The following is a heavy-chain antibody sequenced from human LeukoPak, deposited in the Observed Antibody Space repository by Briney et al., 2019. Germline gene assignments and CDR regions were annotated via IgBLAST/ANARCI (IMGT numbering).Heavy chain of an antibody. D-gene: IGHD6-13*01. CDR1: GGSISSSYYY. V-gene: IGHV4-39*01. J-gene: IGHJ6*03. Sequence: PSETLSLTCTVSGGSISSSYYYWGWIRQPPGKGLEWIGSIYYSGSTYYSPSLKSRVTISVDTSKNQFSLKLSSVTAAATAVYYCARGTPGYSSSWPYYYYYMDVWGKGTTVTVSS. CDR2: IYYSGST. CDR3: ARGTPGYSSSWPYYYYYMDV.